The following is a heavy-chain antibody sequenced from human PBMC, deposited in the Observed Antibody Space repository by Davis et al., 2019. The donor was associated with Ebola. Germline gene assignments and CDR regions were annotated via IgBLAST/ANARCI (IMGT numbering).Heavy chain of an antibody. D-gene: IGHD1-26*01. V-gene: IGHV3-48*02. CDR2: ISSSSSTI. Sequence: GESLKISCAASGFTFSSYSMNWVRQAPGKGLEWVSYISSSSSTIYYADSVKGRFTISRDNAKNSLYLQMNSLRDEDTAVYYCARAKVGATRNWFDPWGQGTLVTVSS. J-gene: IGHJ5*02. CDR1: GFTFSSYS. CDR3: ARAKVGATRNWFDP.